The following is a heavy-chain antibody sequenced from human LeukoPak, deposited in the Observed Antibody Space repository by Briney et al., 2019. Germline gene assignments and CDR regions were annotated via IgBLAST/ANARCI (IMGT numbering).Heavy chain of an antibody. CDR3: ARISYYYDSSGYDY. CDR1: GYTFTSYG. D-gene: IGHD3-22*01. J-gene: IGHJ4*02. Sequence: ASVKVSCKASGYTFTSYGISWVRQAPGPPLEWTGWISAYNGSTNYAQKLQGRVTMTTDTSTSTAYMELRSLRSDDTAVYYCARISYYYDSSGYDYWGQGTLVTVSS. V-gene: IGHV1-18*01. CDR2: ISAYNGST.